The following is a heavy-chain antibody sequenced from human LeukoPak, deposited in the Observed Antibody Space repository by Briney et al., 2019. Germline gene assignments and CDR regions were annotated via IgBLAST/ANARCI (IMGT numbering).Heavy chain of an antibody. CDR2: LYSRGDP. CDR3: TGYTHKGV. V-gene: IGHV3-66*01. J-gene: IGHJ6*02. Sequence: GSLRLSCTASGFTVGNNYMSWVRQAPGRGLEWVSVLYSRGDPYYADSVKGRLTISRDSSKNTLYLQMNSLRAEDTAVYYCTGYTHKGVWGQGTTVTVSS. CDR1: GFTVGNNY.